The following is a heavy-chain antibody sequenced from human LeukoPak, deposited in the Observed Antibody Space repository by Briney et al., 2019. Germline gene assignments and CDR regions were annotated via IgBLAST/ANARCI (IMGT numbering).Heavy chain of an antibody. V-gene: IGHV4-39*01. J-gene: IGHJ5*02. CDR1: GDSIGNRNDF. Sequence: PSETLSLTCSVSGDSIGNRNDFWGWIRQPPGKGLQWIGSIYYSGRTFYNSSLKSRVNISIDASRNMFSLRLSSVTAADTAVYYCSRQPAGEYDILNKYYIGSWFDPWGQGIQVTVSS. CDR3: SRQPAGEYDILNKYYIGSWFDP. CDR2: IYYSGRT. D-gene: IGHD3-9*01.